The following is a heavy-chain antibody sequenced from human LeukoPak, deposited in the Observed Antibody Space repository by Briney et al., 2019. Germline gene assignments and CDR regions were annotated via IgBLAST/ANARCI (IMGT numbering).Heavy chain of an antibody. Sequence: GASVKVSCKASGYTFFTYGITWVRQAPGQGLEWMGWISAYNGNTNYAQKLQGRVTMTTDTSTSTAYMELRSLRSDDTAVYYCARDFSAGIGDYWGQGTLVTVSS. CDR3: ARDFSAGIGDY. CDR1: GYTFFTYG. CDR2: ISAYNGNT. J-gene: IGHJ4*02. V-gene: IGHV1-18*01. D-gene: IGHD6-13*01.